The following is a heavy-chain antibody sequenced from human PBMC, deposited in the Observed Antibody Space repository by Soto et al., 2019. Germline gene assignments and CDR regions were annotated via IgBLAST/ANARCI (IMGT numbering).Heavy chain of an antibody. V-gene: IGHV3-23*01. CDR3: AKSGSCTQFYY. CDR1: GFTFSSYA. D-gene: IGHD2-15*01. J-gene: IGHJ4*02. CDR2: ISGSGGST. Sequence: PGGSLRLSCAASGFTFSSYAMSWARQAPGKGLEWVSVISGSGGSTYYADSVKGRFTISRDNSKNTLYLQMNSLRAEDTAVYYTAKSGSCTQFYYSGQATLVTVSS.